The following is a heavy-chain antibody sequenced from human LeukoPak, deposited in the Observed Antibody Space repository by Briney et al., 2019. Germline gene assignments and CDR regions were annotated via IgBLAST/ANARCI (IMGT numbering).Heavy chain of an antibody. V-gene: IGHV1-46*01. D-gene: IGHD3-10*01. CDR1: GYTFTSYY. CDR2: INPSGGST. Sequence: ASVKVSCKASGYTFTSYYMHWVRQAPGQGLEWMGIINPSGGSTSYAQKFQGRVTMTRDTSTSTAYMELSRLRSDDTAVYYCTRRKGSGSYWDYWGQGTLVTVSS. CDR3: TRRKGSGSYWDY. J-gene: IGHJ4*02.